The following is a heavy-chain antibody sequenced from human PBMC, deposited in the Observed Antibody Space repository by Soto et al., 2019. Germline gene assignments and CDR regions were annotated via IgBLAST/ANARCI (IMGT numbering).Heavy chain of an antibody. D-gene: IGHD3-22*01. CDR3: ARSGYFDSGGYPYYYYGMDV. J-gene: IGHJ6*02. CDR2: ITSSGSPI. CDR1: GFTFSSYE. Sequence: GGSLRLSCAASGFTFSSYEMNWVRQAPGKGMEWLSYITSSGSPIYYADSVKGRFTISRDNAKNSLYLQMNGLRAEDTAVYYCARSGYFDSGGYPYYYYGMDVWGHGTTVTVSS. V-gene: IGHV3-48*03.